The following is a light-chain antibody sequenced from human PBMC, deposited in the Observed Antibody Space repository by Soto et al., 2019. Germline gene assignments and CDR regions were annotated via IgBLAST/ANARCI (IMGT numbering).Light chain of an antibody. CDR3: ETWDSYLHV. V-gene: IGLV4-60*03. CDR1: SGHSTYI. J-gene: IGLJ1*01. Sequence: QLVLTQSSSASASLGSSVKLTCTLSSGHSTYIIAWHQQLPGKAPRYLMKLEGSGSYNKGSGVPDRFSGSSSGADRFLTISNLQSEDEADYFCETWDSYLHVFGTGTKVTVL. CDR2: LEGSGSY.